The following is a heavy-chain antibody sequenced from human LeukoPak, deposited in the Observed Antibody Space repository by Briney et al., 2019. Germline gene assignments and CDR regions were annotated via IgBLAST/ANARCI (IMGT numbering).Heavy chain of an antibody. Sequence: ASVKVSCKASGYTFTSYAMHWVRQAPGQRLEWMGWINAGNGNTKYSQKFQGRVTITRDTSASTVYMELSSLRSEDTAVYYCARLSGSSGWYYFDYWGQGTLVTVSS. D-gene: IGHD6-19*01. CDR2: INAGNGNT. CDR1: GYTFTSYA. J-gene: IGHJ4*02. CDR3: ARLSGSSGWYYFDY. V-gene: IGHV1-3*01.